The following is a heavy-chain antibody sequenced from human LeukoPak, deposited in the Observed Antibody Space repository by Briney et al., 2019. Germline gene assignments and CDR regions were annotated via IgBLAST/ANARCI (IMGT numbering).Heavy chain of an antibody. CDR3: ARSQVAEAGTWFDP. Sequence: PSETLSLTCTVSGGSISSYYWSWIRQPPGKRLEWIGYIYYSGSTNYNPSLKSRVTISVDTSKNQFSLKLSSVTAADTAVYYCARSQVAEAGTWFDPWGQGTLVTVSS. CDR2: IYYSGST. J-gene: IGHJ5*02. D-gene: IGHD6-13*01. V-gene: IGHV4-59*01. CDR1: GGSISSYY.